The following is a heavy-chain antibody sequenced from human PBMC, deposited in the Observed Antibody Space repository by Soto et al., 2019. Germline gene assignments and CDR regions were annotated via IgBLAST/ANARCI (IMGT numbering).Heavy chain of an antibody. D-gene: IGHD3-22*01. J-gene: IGHJ4*02. V-gene: IGHV3-7*01. CDR2: IKQDGSEK. CDR1: GFTFSSYW. CDR3: ARGGSLWLFHDRFDY. Sequence: GGSLRLSCAASGFTFSSYWMSWVRQAPGKGLEWVANIKQDGSEKYYVDSVKGRFTISRDNAKNSLYLQMNSLRAEDTAVYYCARGGSLWLFHDRFDYWGQGTLVTVSS.